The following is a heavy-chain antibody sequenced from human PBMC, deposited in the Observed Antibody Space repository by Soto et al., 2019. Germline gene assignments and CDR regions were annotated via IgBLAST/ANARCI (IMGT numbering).Heavy chain of an antibody. J-gene: IGHJ4*02. CDR2: INPNSGGT. CDR3: ARLRWVQLRGPKYYFDY. Sequence: ASVKVSCKASGYTFSGYYMHGVRQAPGQGLEWMGWINPNSGGTNYAQKFQGRVTITKDTSKNQVVLTMTNMDPVDTATYYCARLRWVQLRGPKYYFDYWGQGTLVTVSS. V-gene: IGHV1-2*02. D-gene: IGHD5-12*01. CDR1: GYTFSGYY.